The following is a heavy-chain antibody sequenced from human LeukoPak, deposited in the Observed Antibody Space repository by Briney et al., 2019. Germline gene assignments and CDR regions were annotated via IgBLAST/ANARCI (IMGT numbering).Heavy chain of an antibody. CDR2: IESDGTNA. CDR3: AKGSFYSSGWYGEYYFGY. J-gene: IGHJ4*02. D-gene: IGHD6-19*01. V-gene: IGHV3-74*01. Sequence: HAGGSLRLSCAASGFSFSTSWMHWVRQGPGKGLVWVSRIESDGTNAYYADSVKGRFTISRDNSKNTLYLQMNSLRAEDTAVYYCAKGSFYSSGWYGEYYFGYWGQGTLVTVSS. CDR1: GFSFSTSW.